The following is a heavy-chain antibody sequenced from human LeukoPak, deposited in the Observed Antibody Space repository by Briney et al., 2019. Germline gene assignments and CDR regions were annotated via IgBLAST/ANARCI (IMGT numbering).Heavy chain of an antibody. CDR1: GFTFSSYW. Sequence: GGSLRPSCAASGFTFSSYWMSWVRQAPGKGLEWVANIKQDGSEKYYVDSVKGRFTISRDNAKNSLYLQMNSLRAEDTAVYYCARTVHGGSSWYPYYFDYWGQGTLVTVSS. CDR2: IKQDGSEK. V-gene: IGHV3-7*01. J-gene: IGHJ4*02. CDR3: ARTVHGGSSWYPYYFDY. D-gene: IGHD6-13*01.